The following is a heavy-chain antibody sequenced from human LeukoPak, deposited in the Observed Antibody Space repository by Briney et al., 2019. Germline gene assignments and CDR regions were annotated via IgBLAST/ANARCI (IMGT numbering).Heavy chain of an antibody. CDR1: GYTFTSYG. V-gene: IGHV1-2*02. D-gene: IGHD2-8*01. Sequence: ASVKVSCKASGYTFTSYGISWVRQAPGQGLEWMGWINPNSGGTNYAQKFQGRVTMTRDTSISTAYMELSRLRSDDTAVYYCATRSPDRSFNGRPGTPFDYWGQGTLVTVSS. CDR2: INPNSGGT. CDR3: ATRSPDRSFNGRPGTPFDY. J-gene: IGHJ4*02.